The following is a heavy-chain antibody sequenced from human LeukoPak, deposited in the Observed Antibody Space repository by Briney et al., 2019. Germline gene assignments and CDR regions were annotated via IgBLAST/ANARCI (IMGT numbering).Heavy chain of an antibody. CDR1: GGTFSTYE. Sequence: SVKVSCKVSGGTFSTYEINWVRQAPGQGLEWIGGLTPILGTANYAQKFQGRVKITADESRSTGCMELSSLTSEDAAVYYCARPEVATTYFDFWGQGTLVTVSS. V-gene: IGHV1-69*01. CDR3: ARPEVATTYFDF. CDR2: LTPILGTA. D-gene: IGHD5-12*01. J-gene: IGHJ4*02.